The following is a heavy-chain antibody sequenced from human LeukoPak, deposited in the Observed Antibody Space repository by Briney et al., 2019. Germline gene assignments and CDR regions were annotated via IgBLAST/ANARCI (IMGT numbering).Heavy chain of an antibody. Sequence: GASVKVSCKASGYTFTSYDINWVRQATGQGLEWMGWMNPNSGNTGYAQKLQGRVTMTTDTSTSTAYMELRSLRSDDTAVYYCARQSWSSTSNDYWGQGTLVTVSS. V-gene: IGHV1-8*01. D-gene: IGHD2-2*01. CDR2: MNPNSGNT. CDR1: GYTFTSYD. CDR3: ARQSWSSTSNDY. J-gene: IGHJ4*02.